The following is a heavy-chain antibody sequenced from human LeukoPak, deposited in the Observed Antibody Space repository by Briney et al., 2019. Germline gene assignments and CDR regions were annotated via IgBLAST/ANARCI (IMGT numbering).Heavy chain of an antibody. V-gene: IGHV4-38-2*02. Sequence: SETLSLTCTVSGYSLSTGYYWDWIRQPPGKGLEWIGTFYHGGSTYYNPSLKSRVTISVDTSKNQFSLTLTSVTAADTAVYYCARLPTITFFDYWGQGTLVTVSS. CDR3: ARLPTITFFDY. CDR2: FYHGGST. J-gene: IGHJ4*02. D-gene: IGHD5-12*01. CDR1: GYSLSTGYY.